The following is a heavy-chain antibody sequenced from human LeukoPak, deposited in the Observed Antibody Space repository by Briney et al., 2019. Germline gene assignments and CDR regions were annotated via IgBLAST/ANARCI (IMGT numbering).Heavy chain of an antibody. Sequence: SETLSLTCTVSNDSISSGDYYWNWIRQPPGKGLEWIGYIFHRGGTSYNPSLKSRVTISVDTSKNQFSLKLSSVTAADTAVYYCARTSYYDSSGYTFDPWGQGTLVTVSS. V-gene: IGHV4-30-4*02. J-gene: IGHJ5*02. CDR3: ARTSYYDSSGYTFDP. CDR1: NDSISSGDYY. D-gene: IGHD3-22*01. CDR2: IFHRGGT.